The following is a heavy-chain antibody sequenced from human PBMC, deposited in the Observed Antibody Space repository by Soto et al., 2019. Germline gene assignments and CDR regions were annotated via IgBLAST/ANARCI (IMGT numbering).Heavy chain of an antibody. D-gene: IGHD4-17*01. CDR2: ISGSGDST. CDR1: GFTFSIYA. Sequence: EVQLLESGGGLVQPGGSLRLSCAASGFTFSIYAMSWVRQAPGKGLEWVSGISGSGDSTYYADSVKGRFTISRDNSKNTVYLHMNSLGAEDTAVYYCAKDRFGDYATDYCGQGTLVTVSS. J-gene: IGHJ4*02. CDR3: AKDRFGDYATDY. V-gene: IGHV3-23*01.